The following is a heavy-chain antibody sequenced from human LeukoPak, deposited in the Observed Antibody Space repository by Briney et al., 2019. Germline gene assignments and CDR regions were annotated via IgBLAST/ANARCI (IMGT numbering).Heavy chain of an antibody. Sequence: SETLSLTCTVSGGSISTYYWSWIRQPPGKRLEWIGYIFHSWSTNYNPSLRGRVTISVDTSKNQFSLKLSSVTAADTAVYYCARDSPYVWGSYRPFDYWGQGTLVTVSS. CDR3: ARDSPYVWGSYRPFDY. D-gene: IGHD3-16*02. CDR1: GGSISTYY. V-gene: IGHV4-59*01. CDR2: IFHSWST. J-gene: IGHJ4*02.